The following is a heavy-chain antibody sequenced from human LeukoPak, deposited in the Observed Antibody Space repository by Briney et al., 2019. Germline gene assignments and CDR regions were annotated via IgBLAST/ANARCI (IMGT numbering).Heavy chain of an antibody. Sequence: ASVKVSCKASGGTFSSYAISWVRQAPGQGLEWMGGIIPIFGTANYAQKFQGRVTITTDESTSTAYMELSSLRSEDTAVYYCARGYYYDSSGFGRFAFDIWGQGTMVTVSS. J-gene: IGHJ3*02. V-gene: IGHV1-69*05. CDR3: ARGYYYDSSGFGRFAFDI. D-gene: IGHD3-22*01. CDR1: GGTFSSYA. CDR2: IIPIFGTA.